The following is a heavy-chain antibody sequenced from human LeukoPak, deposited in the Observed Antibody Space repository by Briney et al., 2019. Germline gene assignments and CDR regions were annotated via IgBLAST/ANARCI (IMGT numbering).Heavy chain of an antibody. V-gene: IGHV4-59*01. J-gene: IGHJ6*03. CDR2: IYYSGST. Sequence: SETLSLTCTVSGGSISSYYWSWIRQPPGKGLEWIGYIYYSGSTNYNPSLKSRVTISVDTSKNQFSLKLSSVTAADTAVYYCARGPYYGSGSYSESYYYYYYMDVWGKGTTVTIS. CDR3: ARGPYYGSGSYSESYYYYYYMDV. D-gene: IGHD3-10*01. CDR1: GGSISSYY.